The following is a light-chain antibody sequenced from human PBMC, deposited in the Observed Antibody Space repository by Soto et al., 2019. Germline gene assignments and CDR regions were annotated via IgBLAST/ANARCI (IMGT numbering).Light chain of an antibody. CDR1: QSISRN. Sequence: EIVLTQSPGTLSLSPGERATLSCRASQSISRNLAWYQQKPGQAPRLLIYGASTRATGIPARFSGGASETDGTLTISSLETEDVAVYDCQQRSNWTPTFGQGTRLEIK. CDR2: GAS. CDR3: QQRSNWTPT. J-gene: IGKJ5*01. V-gene: IGKV3-11*01.